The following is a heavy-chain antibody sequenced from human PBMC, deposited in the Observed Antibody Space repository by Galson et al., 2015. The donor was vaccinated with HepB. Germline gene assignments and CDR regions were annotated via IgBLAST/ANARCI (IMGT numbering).Heavy chain of an antibody. Sequence: SLRLSCAASGFTFSSYEMNWVRQAPGKGLEWVSYISSSGSTIYYADSVKGRFTISRDNAKNSLYLQMNSLRAEDTAVYYCARVNDDFWSGYSSYYFDYWGQGTLVTVSS. CDR1: GFTFSSYE. V-gene: IGHV3-48*03. J-gene: IGHJ4*02. CDR2: ISSSGSTI. CDR3: ARVNDDFWSGYSSYYFDY. D-gene: IGHD3-3*01.